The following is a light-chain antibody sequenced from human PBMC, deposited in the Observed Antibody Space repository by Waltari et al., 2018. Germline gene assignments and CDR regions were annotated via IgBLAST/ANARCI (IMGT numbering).Light chain of an antibody. V-gene: IGKV3-20*01. CDR1: QSVSRA. CDR3: QHYLRLPEK. CDR2: GAS. J-gene: IGKJ1*01. Sequence: EIVLTQSPGTLSLSLGERATVSCRTSQSVSRALAWYQQKPGQAPRLLIYGASTRATGIPDRFSGSGSGTDFSLTISRLEPDDFAVYYCQHYLRLPEKFGQGTTVEI.